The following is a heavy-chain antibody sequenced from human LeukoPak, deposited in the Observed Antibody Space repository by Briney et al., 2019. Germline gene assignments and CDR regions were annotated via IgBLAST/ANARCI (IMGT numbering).Heavy chain of an antibody. CDR3: TRIGTSGGEFDY. D-gene: IGHD2-2*01. CDR1: GFTFGDHA. J-gene: IGHJ4*02. Sequence: PGGSLRLSCTASGFTFGDHAMSWVRQAPGKGLEWVGFIRSKAYGGTPEYAASVKGRFPISRDDSKTIAYLQMNSLKTEDTAVYYCTRIGTSGGEFDYWGQGTLVTVSS. V-gene: IGHV3-49*04. CDR2: IRSKAYGGTP.